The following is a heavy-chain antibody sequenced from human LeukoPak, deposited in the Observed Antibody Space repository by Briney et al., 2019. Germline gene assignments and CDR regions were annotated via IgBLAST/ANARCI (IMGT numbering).Heavy chain of an antibody. D-gene: IGHD3-10*01. Sequence: ASVKVSCKASGYTFTSYYMNWVRQAPGQGLEWTGIINPSGGSTSYAQKFQGRVTMTRDTSTSTVYMELSSLRSEDTAVYYCARRVPYGSGSYYNPLGYWGQGTLVTVSS. J-gene: IGHJ4*02. CDR1: GYTFTSYY. V-gene: IGHV1-46*01. CDR3: ARRVPYGSGSYYNPLGY. CDR2: INPSGGST.